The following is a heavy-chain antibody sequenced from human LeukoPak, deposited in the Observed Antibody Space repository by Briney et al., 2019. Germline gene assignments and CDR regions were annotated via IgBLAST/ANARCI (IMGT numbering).Heavy chain of an antibody. CDR2: ISSRSSTI. V-gene: IGHV3-48*01. CDR3: ARDKIVDFWSGYRLKSTFDY. D-gene: IGHD3-3*01. CDR1: GFTFSSYS. J-gene: IGHJ4*02. Sequence: GGSLRLSCAASGFTFSSYSMNWVRQAPGKGLEWVSYISSRSSTIYYADSVKGRFTISRDNAKNSLYLQMNSLRAEDTAVYYCARDKIVDFWSGYRLKSTFDYWGQGTLVTVSS.